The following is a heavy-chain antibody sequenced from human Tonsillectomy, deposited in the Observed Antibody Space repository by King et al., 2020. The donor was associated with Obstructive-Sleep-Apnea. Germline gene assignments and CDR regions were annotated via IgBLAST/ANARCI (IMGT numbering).Heavy chain of an antibody. J-gene: IGHJ3*02. CDR2: IGGSGSST. Sequence: VQLVESGGGLVQPGGSLRLSCAASGFTFSSYAISWVRQAPGKGLEWVSAIGGSGSSTYYADSVKGRFTISRDNSKNTLYLHMNSLRAEDTALYYCAKEQSTVGGNGAFDIWGQGTMVTVSS. CDR1: GFTFSSYA. V-gene: IGHV3-23*04. D-gene: IGHD6-19*01. CDR3: AKEQSTVGGNGAFDI.